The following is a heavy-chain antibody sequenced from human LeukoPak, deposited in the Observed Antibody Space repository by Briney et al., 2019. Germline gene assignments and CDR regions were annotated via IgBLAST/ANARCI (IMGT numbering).Heavy chain of an antibody. Sequence: GGSLRLSCAPSGFTFSIYARIWVRQAPGKGLEWVSAISNSGYGTYYADSVKGRFTISRDNSKNTLYLQMNSLRAEDTAVYYCAKLDSGSYSDYWGQGTLVTVSS. D-gene: IGHD1-26*01. CDR3: AKLDSGSYSDY. V-gene: IGHV3-23*01. CDR1: GFTFSIYA. CDR2: ISNSGYGT. J-gene: IGHJ4*02.